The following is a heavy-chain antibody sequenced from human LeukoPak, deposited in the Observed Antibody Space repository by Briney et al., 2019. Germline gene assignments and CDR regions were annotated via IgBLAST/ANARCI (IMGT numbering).Heavy chain of an antibody. Sequence: PSETLSLTCTVSGGSISSGGYYWSWIRQHPGKGLEWIGYIYCSGSTYYNPSLKSRVTISVDTSKNQFSLKLSSVTAADTAVYYCARGNSSGWSFYYYYYMDVWGKGTTVTVSS. J-gene: IGHJ6*03. D-gene: IGHD6-19*01. V-gene: IGHV4-31*03. CDR1: GGSISSGGYY. CDR2: IYCSGST. CDR3: ARGNSSGWSFYYYYYMDV.